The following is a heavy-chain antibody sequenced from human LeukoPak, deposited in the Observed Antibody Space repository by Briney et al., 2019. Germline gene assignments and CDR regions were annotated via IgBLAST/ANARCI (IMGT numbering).Heavy chain of an antibody. D-gene: IGHD1-26*01. CDR1: GFTFTNFE. V-gene: IGHV3-48*03. J-gene: IGHJ4*02. Sequence: GGSLRLSCAASGFTFTNFEMNWVRQAPGKGLEWVSYISYSGSTTSYADSVKGRFTISRDNAKNSLYLQMNSLRAEDTAVYYCGKRLTSWELEYWGQGTLVTVSS. CDR2: ISYSGSTT. CDR3: GKRLTSWELEY.